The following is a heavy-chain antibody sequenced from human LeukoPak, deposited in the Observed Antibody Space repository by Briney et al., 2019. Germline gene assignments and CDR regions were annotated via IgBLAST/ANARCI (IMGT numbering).Heavy chain of an antibody. CDR3: TSWGDTTAEYFER. CDR2: INPDGRDT. Sequence: GGSLRLSCVVSGFTFNRCWMNWVRQAPGKGLEWVAHINPDGRDTYYVDYVKGRFTISRDDAQNSMYLQMNSLRVEETAVYYCTSWGDTTAEYFERWGQGTLVTVSS. J-gene: IGHJ1*01. D-gene: IGHD2-21*02. CDR1: GFTFNRCW. V-gene: IGHV3-7*01.